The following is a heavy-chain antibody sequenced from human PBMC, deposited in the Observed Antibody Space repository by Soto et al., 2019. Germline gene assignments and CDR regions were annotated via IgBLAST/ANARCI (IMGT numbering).Heavy chain of an antibody. J-gene: IGHJ4*02. CDR3: ARGGDYYGSGSYYPTDY. D-gene: IGHD3-10*01. CDR2: MNPNSGNT. Sequence: QVQLVQSGAEVKKPGASVKVSYKASGYTFTSYDINWVRQATGQGLEWMGWMNPNSGNTGYAQKFQGRVTMTRNTSISTAYMELSSLRSEDTAVYYCARGGDYYGSGSYYPTDYWGQGTLVTVSS. V-gene: IGHV1-8*01. CDR1: GYTFTSYD.